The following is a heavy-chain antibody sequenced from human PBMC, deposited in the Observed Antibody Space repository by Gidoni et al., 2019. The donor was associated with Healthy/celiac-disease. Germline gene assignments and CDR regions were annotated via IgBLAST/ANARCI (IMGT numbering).Heavy chain of an antibody. J-gene: IGHJ4*02. D-gene: IGHD3-10*01. V-gene: IGHV3-21*01. CDR3: ARDSNYYDSGSSLGY. Sequence: EVQLVESGGGLVKPGGPLRLSCAASGFTFSSYSMNWVRQAPGKGLEWVSSISSRSSYIYYADSVKGRFTISRDNAKNSLYLQMNSLRAEDTAVYYCARDSNYYDSGSSLGYWGQGTLVTVSS. CDR1: GFTFSSYS. CDR2: ISSRSSYI.